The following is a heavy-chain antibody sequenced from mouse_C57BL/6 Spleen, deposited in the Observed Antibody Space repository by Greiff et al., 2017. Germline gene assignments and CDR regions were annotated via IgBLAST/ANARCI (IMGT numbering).Heavy chain of an antibody. Sequence: DVTLVESGGGLVKPGGSLKLSCAASGFTFSDYGLHWVRQAPGKGLEWVAYISSGSSTIYYADTVKGRFTISRDNAKNTLFLQMTSLRSEDTAMYYCARGGNYVGYFDYWGQGTTLTVSS. V-gene: IGHV5-17*01. CDR1: GFTFSDYG. J-gene: IGHJ2*01. CDR3: ARGGNYVGYFDY. CDR2: ISSGSSTI. D-gene: IGHD2-1*01.